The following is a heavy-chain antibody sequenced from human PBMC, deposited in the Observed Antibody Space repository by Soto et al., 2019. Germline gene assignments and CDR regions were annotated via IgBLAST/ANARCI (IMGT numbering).Heavy chain of an antibody. CDR3: GRELGITIFRVVNYYYMDV. V-gene: IGHV1-8*01. Sequence: ASVKVSCKASGYTFTSYDINWVRQATGQGLEWMGWMNPNSGNTGYAQKFQGRVTMTRNTSISTAYMELSSLRSEDTAVYYCGRELGITIFRVVNYYYMDVWGKGTTDTVSS. D-gene: IGHD3-3*01. J-gene: IGHJ6*03. CDR2: MNPNSGNT. CDR1: GYTFTSYD.